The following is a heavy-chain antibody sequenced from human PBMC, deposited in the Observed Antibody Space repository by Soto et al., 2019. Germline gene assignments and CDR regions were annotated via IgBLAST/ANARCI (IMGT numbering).Heavy chain of an antibody. D-gene: IGHD2-2*01. Sequence: PSETLSLTCAVSGDSISSGGYSWNWIRQPPGKGLEWIGYIYHSGSASYNPSLKSRVTISVDGSKNHFSLQLTSVTAADTAVYYCARGRLLPAVNFDFWGQGALVTV. CDR2: IYHSGSA. V-gene: IGHV4-30-2*01. CDR1: GDSISSGGYS. CDR3: ARGRLLPAVNFDF. J-gene: IGHJ4*02.